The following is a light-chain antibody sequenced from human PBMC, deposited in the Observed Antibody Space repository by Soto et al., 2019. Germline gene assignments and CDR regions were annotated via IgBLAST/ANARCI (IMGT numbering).Light chain of an antibody. CDR1: RSDVGGYNW. Sequence: QSALTQPPSASGSRGQSVTISCTGTRSDVGGYNWVSWYQQHPGKAPKLMIYEVTERPSGVPDRFSGSKSGNTASLTISGLQAEDEADYYCCSFAGRKNRVFGTGTKLTVL. CDR2: EVT. J-gene: IGLJ1*01. V-gene: IGLV2-8*01. CDR3: CSFAGRKNRV.